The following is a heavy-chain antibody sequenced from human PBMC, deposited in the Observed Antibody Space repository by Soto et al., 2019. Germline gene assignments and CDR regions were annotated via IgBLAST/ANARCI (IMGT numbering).Heavy chain of an antibody. V-gene: IGHV1-69*13. CDR3: ARGLDQPPVGLYFDN. J-gene: IGHJ4*02. Sequence: SVKVSCKASGGTFNSYIVNWVRQAPGQGLEWMGGIMPVFGTAKYAQKFQDRVTITADESTSTAYMELRGLKSEDTAVYYCARGLDQPPVGLYFDNWGQGTLVTVSS. CDR1: GGTFNSYI. CDR2: IMPVFGTA. D-gene: IGHD1-26*01.